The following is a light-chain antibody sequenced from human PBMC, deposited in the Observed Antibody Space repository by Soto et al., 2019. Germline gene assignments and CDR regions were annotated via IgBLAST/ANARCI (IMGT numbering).Light chain of an antibody. CDR3: QQFNSYPII. V-gene: IGKV1-13*02. J-gene: IGKJ5*01. Sequence: AIQLTQSPSSLSASVGDRVTITCRASQDIRGALAWYQQKPGKAPKMLIYDVSSLQSGVPSRFSGISSGTDFTLIITGLQPEDFATYYCQQFNSYPIIFGQGTRLDIK. CDR2: DVS. CDR1: QDIRGA.